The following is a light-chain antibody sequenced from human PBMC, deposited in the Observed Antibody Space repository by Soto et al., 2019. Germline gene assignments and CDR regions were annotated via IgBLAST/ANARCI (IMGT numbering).Light chain of an antibody. CDR2: DAS. J-gene: IGKJ5*01. V-gene: IGKV3D-20*01. CDR3: QQYGSSPSIT. CDR1: QSVSSSY. Sequence: EIVLTQSPCTLSLSPGERATLSCGASQSVSSSYLAWYQQKPGLAPRLLIYDASSRATGIPDRFSGSGSGTDFTLTISRLEPEDFAVYYCQQYGSSPSITFGQGTRLEIK.